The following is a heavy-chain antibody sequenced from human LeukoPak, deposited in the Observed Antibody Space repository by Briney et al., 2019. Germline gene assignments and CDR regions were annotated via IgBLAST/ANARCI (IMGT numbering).Heavy chain of an antibody. D-gene: IGHD6-25*01. CDR2: TYYSGST. CDR3: ARHSNPGYSREISYFDY. V-gene: IGHV4-59*08. J-gene: IGHJ4*02. Sequence: SETLSLTRTVSGGSISSYYWSWIRQPPGKGLEWIGYTYYSGSTNYNPSLQSRVTISVDTSKNQFSLKLSSVTAADTAVYYCARHSNPGYSREISYFDYWGQGTLVTVSS. CDR1: GGSISSYY.